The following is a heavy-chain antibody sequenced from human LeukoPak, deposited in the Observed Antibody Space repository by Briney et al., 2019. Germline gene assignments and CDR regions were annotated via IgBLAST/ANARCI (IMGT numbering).Heavy chain of an antibody. V-gene: IGHV1-18*04. CDR1: GYTFTSYA. J-gene: IGHJ5*02. Sequence: SVKVSCKASGYTFTSYAISWVRQAPGQGLEWMGWISAYNGNTNYAQKLQGRVTMTTDTSTSTAYMEMRSLRSDDTAVYYCARARSAMSSGWLWFDPWGQGTLVTVSS. D-gene: IGHD6-19*01. CDR3: ARARSAMSSGWLWFDP. CDR2: ISAYNGNT.